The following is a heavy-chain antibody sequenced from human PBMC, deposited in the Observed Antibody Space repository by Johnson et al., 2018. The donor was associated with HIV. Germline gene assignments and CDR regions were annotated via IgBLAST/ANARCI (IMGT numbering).Heavy chain of an antibody. CDR1: GFTFSSYA. J-gene: IGHJ3*02. V-gene: IGHV3-30-3*01. CDR3: ARGPWAFDI. CDR2: MSDDVSNK. Sequence: QVQLVESGGGVVQPGRSLRLSCAASGFTFSSYAMHWVRQAPGKGLEWVAVMSDDVSNKYYADSVKGRFTSSRDNSKNTLYLQMNSLRAGDTAVYYCARGPWAFDIWGQGTMVTVSS.